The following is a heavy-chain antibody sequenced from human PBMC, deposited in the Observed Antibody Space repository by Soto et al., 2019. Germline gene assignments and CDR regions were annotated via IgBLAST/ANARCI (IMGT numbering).Heavy chain of an antibody. CDR3: ARGGYYDILTGRPYGMDV. J-gene: IGHJ6*02. V-gene: IGHV4-31*03. Sequence: SETLSLTCTVSGGSISSGGYYWSWIRQHPGKGLEWIGYIYYSGSTYYNPSLKSRVTISVDTSKNQFSLKLSSVTAADTAVYYCARGGYYDILTGRPYGMDVWGQGTTVTVSS. CDR1: GGSISSGGYY. CDR2: IYYSGST. D-gene: IGHD3-9*01.